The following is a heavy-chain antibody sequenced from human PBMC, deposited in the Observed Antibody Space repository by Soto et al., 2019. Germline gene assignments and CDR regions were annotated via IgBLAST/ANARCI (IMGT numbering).Heavy chain of an antibody. J-gene: IGHJ5*02. D-gene: IGHD2-2*02. Sequence: PGESLKISCKGSGYSFTSYWIGWVRQMPGKGLEWMGIIYPGDSDTRYSPSFQGQVTISADKSISTAYLQWSSLKASDTAMYYCARVEAPVVPAAIGWFDPWGQGTLVTVSS. CDR2: IYPGDSDT. CDR3: ARVEAPVVPAAIGWFDP. V-gene: IGHV5-51*01. CDR1: GYSFTSYW.